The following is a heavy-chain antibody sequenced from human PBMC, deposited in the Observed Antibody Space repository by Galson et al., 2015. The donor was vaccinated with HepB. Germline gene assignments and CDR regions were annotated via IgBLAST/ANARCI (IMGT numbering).Heavy chain of an antibody. D-gene: IGHD5-12*01. CDR1: GYTFTDYG. V-gene: IGHV1-18*04. CDR3: ARVISGYYGVGASDI. CDR2: ISVYNGNT. J-gene: IGHJ3*02. Sequence: QSGAEVKKPGASVKVSCKASGYTFTDYGIIWVREAPGQGLEWMGWISVYNGNTDFPRRLQGRVTMTTDTSTSTAYMELRSLRSDDTAVYYCARVISGYYGVGASDIWGQGTMVTVSS.